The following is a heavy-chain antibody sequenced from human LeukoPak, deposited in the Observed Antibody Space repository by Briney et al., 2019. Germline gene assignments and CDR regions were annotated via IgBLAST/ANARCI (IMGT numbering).Heavy chain of an antibody. Sequence: SETLSLTCTVSGGSISSYYWSWIRQSPGKGLEWIGYIYYSGSTNYNPSLKSRVTISVDTSKNQFSLKLSSVTAADTAVYYCARVGNDSGTYLYYFDYWGQGTLVTVSS. D-gene: IGHD1-26*01. CDR3: ARVGNDSGTYLYYFDY. J-gene: IGHJ4*02. CDR1: GGSISSYY. CDR2: IYYSGST. V-gene: IGHV4-59*13.